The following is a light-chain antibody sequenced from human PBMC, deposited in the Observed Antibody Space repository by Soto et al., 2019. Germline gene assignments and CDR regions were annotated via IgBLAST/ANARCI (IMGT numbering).Light chain of an antibody. Sequence: EIVLTQSPGTLSLSPGERATLSCRASQSVSNTYLAWYHQRPGQAPRLLIYGSSTRATGIPDRFSGSGSGTDFTLTITSLEPEDFGVYSCQQYDSSPLTFGGGTKVEIK. J-gene: IGKJ4*01. CDR2: GSS. CDR1: QSVSNTY. V-gene: IGKV3-20*01. CDR3: QQYDSSPLT.